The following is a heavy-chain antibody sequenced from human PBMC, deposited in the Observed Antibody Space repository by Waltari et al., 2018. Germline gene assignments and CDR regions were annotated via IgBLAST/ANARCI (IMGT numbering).Heavy chain of an antibody. Sequence: QMQLQESGPGLVKPSETLSLTCTVSGGSISSYYWSWIRQPPGKGLEWIGYIYYSGSTNYNPSLKSRVTISVDTSKNQFSLKLSSVTAADTAVYYCARDRREDYFDYWGQGTLVTVSS. J-gene: IGHJ4*02. CDR1: GGSISSYY. CDR3: ARDRREDYFDY. D-gene: IGHD1-26*01. CDR2: IYYSGST. V-gene: IGHV4-59*01.